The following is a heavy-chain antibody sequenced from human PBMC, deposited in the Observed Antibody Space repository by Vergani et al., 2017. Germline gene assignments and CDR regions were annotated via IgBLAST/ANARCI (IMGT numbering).Heavy chain of an antibody. CDR2: IYHSGST. CDR3: ARTLGYSYGTTLLDY. J-gene: IGHJ4*02. Sequence: QVQLQESGPGLVKPSGTLSLTCAVSGGSISSSNWWSWVRQPPGKGLEWIGEIYHSGSTNYNPSLKSRVTISVDQSKNQFSLKLSSVTAADTAVYYCARTLGYSYGTTLLDYWGQGTLVTVSS. D-gene: IGHD5-18*01. V-gene: IGHV4-4*02. CDR1: GGSISSSNW.